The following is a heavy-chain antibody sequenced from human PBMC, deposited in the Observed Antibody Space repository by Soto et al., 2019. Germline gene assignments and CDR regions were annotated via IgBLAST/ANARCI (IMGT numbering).Heavy chain of an antibody. CDR2: IIPILGIA. Sequence: QVQLVQSGAEVKKPGSSVKVSCKASGGTFSSYSISWVRQAPGQGLEWMGRIIPILGIANKAQKFQCRVTITADKSTSTAYMELSSLRSEDTAVYYCAGSSRVLLDYWGQGTLVTVSS. CDR1: GGTFSSYS. J-gene: IGHJ4*02. D-gene: IGHD2-15*01. V-gene: IGHV1-69*02. CDR3: AGSSRVLLDY.